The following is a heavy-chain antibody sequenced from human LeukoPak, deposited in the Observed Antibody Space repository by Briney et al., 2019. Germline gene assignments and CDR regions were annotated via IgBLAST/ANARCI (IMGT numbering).Heavy chain of an antibody. D-gene: IGHD2-15*01. CDR2: ISSSSSTI. J-gene: IGHJ6*02. V-gene: IGHV3-48*01. Sequence: PGGSLRLSCAASGFTFSSYSMNWVRQAPGKGLEWVSYISSSSSTIYYADSVKGRFTISRDNSKNTLYLQMNSLRAEDTAVYYCAKDLGTSGGSYYYYYGMDVWGQGTTVTVSS. CDR3: AKDLGTSGGSYYYYYGMDV. CDR1: GFTFSSYS.